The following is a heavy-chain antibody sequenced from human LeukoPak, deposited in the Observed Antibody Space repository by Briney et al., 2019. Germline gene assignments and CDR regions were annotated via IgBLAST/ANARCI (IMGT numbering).Heavy chain of an antibody. CDR3: ARLADSSSWPTGPDY. CDR1: GGSFSGYY. Sequence: PSETLSLTCAVYGGSFSGYYWSWIRQPPGKGLEWIGEINHSGSTNYNPSLKSRVTISVDTSKNQFSLKLSSVTAADTAVYYCARLADSSSWPTGPDYRGQGTLVTVSS. J-gene: IGHJ4*02. CDR2: INHSGST. V-gene: IGHV4-34*01. D-gene: IGHD6-13*01.